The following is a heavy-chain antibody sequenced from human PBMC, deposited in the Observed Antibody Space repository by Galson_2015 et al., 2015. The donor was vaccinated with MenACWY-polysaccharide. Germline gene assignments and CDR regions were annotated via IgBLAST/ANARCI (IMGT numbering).Heavy chain of an antibody. Sequence: SLRLSCAASGFTVNDKYMTWVRQAPGKGLEWLSVIYSGGSAYYADSAEGRFTISRDNYKNMMPLQLTSLRAEDTAVYYCARGKGTVDYLPNYYFYMDVWGKGTTVTVSS. CDR2: IYSGGSA. CDR3: ARGKGTVDYLPNYYFYMDV. V-gene: IGHV3-66*01. J-gene: IGHJ6*03. D-gene: IGHD5-12*01. CDR1: GFTVNDKY.